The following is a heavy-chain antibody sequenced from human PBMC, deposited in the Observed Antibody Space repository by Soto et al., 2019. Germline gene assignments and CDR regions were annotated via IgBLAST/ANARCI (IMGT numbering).Heavy chain of an antibody. CDR1: GFTFSSYA. D-gene: IGHD1-26*01. J-gene: IGHJ3*01. CDR3: ERGNSGSPDAFDL. CDR2: ISYDGSNK. V-gene: IGHV3-30-3*01. Sequence: HPGGSLRLSCAASGFTFSSYAMHWVRQAPGKGLEWVAVISYDGSNKYYADSVKGRFTISRDNSKNTLYLQMNSLRAEDTAVYYCERGNSGSPDAFDLWGQGTMVTVSS.